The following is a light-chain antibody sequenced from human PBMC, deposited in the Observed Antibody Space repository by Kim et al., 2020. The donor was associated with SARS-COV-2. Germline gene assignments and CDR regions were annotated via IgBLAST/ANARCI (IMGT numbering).Light chain of an antibody. CDR3: QAWDSSTVV. V-gene: IGLV3-1*01. CDR1: KLGDKY. Sequence: SVSPGQTASITYSGDKLGDKYACWYQQKPGQSPVLVIYQDSKRPSGIPERFSGSNSGNIATLTISGTQAMDEADYYCQAWDSSTVVFGGGTQLTVL. J-gene: IGLJ2*01. CDR2: QDS.